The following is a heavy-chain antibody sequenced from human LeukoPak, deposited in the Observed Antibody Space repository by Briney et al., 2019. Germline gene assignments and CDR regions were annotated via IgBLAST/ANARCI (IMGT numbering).Heavy chain of an antibody. CDR2: INSDGSSR. D-gene: IGHD6-13*01. J-gene: IGHJ4*02. CDR3: ASASSHRIAAGGDY. Sequence: GGSLRLSCAASGFTFSNYWMHWVRQAPGKGLVWVSRINSDGSSRNYADSVKGRFTISRANAKNTLYLQMNSLRAEDTAVYYCASASSHRIAAGGDYWGQGTLVTVSS. V-gene: IGHV3-74*01. CDR1: GFTFSNYW.